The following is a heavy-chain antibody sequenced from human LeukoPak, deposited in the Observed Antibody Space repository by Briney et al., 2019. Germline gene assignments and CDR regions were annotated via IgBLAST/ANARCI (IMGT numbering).Heavy chain of an antibody. Sequence: SETLSLTCTVSGGSITTDYWGWIRQPPGKGLEWIGYIFYSGSAHYTPSLESRLTISLDTSRNQLSLRLTSVTAADTAVYYCAGQGTSGFYYFDYWGLGTLVTVSS. V-gene: IGHV4-59*08. CDR1: GGSITTDY. CDR2: IFYSGSA. D-gene: IGHD1/OR15-1a*01. CDR3: AGQGTSGFYYFDY. J-gene: IGHJ4*02.